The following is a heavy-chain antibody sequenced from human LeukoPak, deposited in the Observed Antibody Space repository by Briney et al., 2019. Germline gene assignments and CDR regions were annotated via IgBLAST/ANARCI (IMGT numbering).Heavy chain of an antibody. Sequence: SETLSLTCTVSGGSISSYYWSWIWQPAGKGLEWIGRIYTSGSTNYNPSLKSRVTMSVDTSKNQFSLKLSSVTAADTAVYYCARAVVVAATPYFDYWGRGTLVTVSS. V-gene: IGHV4-4*07. CDR2: IYTSGST. CDR3: ARAVVVAATPYFDY. CDR1: GGSISSYY. J-gene: IGHJ4*02. D-gene: IGHD2-15*01.